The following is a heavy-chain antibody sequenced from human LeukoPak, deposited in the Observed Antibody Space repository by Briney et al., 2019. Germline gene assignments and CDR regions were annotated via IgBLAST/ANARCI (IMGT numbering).Heavy chain of an antibody. CDR1: GFTFSSYA. Sequence: GGSLRLSCAASGFTFSSYAMSWVRQAPGKGLEWVSAISGSGGSTYYADSVKGRFTISRDNSKNTLYLQMNSLRAEETAVYYCANRVVVPAAIDYWGQGTLVTVSS. J-gene: IGHJ4*02. CDR2: ISGSGGST. CDR3: ANRVVVPAAIDY. V-gene: IGHV3-23*01. D-gene: IGHD2-2*01.